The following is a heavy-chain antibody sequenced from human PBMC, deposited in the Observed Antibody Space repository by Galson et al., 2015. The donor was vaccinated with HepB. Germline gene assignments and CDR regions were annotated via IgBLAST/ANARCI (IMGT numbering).Heavy chain of an antibody. CDR1: GFPFSDYY. Sequence: SLRLSCAASGFPFSDYYISWIRQAPGKGLEWVSTIASSGDTKNYADSVKGRFPISRDNAKNSLFLQMNSLRAEDTAGYYCARGGYSGYITYWGQGTLVTVSS. CDR2: IASSGDTK. V-gene: IGHV3-11*01. D-gene: IGHD5-12*01. J-gene: IGHJ4*02. CDR3: ARGGYSGYITY.